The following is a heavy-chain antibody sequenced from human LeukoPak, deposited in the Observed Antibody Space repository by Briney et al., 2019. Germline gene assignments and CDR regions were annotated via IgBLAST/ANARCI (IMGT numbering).Heavy chain of an antibody. J-gene: IGHJ4*02. CDR1: GFTFSSYA. CDR2: ISYDGSNK. Sequence: GGSLRLSCAASGFTFSSYAMHWVRQAPGKGLEWVAVISYDGSNKYYADSVKGQFTISRDNSKNTLYLQMNSLRAEDTAVYYCARSVFEWELFRGVDYWGQGTLVTVSS. V-gene: IGHV3-30-3*01. D-gene: IGHD1-26*01. CDR3: ARSVFEWELFRGVDY.